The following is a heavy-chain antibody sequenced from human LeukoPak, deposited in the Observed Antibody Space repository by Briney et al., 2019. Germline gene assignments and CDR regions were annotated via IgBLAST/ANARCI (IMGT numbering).Heavy chain of an antibody. CDR3: ARDQYDFWSGYSTNPDY. Sequence: GASVKVSCKASGYTFTSYGISWVRQAPGQGLEWMGWISAYNGNTNYAQKLQGRVTMTTDTSTSTAYMELRSLRSDDTAVYYCARDQYDFWSGYSTNPDYWGQGTLVTVSS. CDR1: GYTFTSYG. V-gene: IGHV1-18*01. J-gene: IGHJ4*02. CDR2: ISAYNGNT. D-gene: IGHD3-3*01.